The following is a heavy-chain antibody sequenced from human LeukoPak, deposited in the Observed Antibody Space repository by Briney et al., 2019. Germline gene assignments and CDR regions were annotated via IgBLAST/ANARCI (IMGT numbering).Heavy chain of an antibody. CDR2: ISGSGGST. CDR1: GFTFSSYA. J-gene: IGHJ4*02. V-gene: IGHV3-23*01. Sequence: GGSLRLSRAASGFTFSSYAMSWVRQAPGKGLEWVSTISGSGGSTYYADSVKGRFTISRDNSKNTLYLQMNSLRAEDTAVYYCAKDKSVRYSGSFTYGDYFDYWGQGTLVTVSS. CDR3: AKDKSVRYSGSFTYGDYFDY. D-gene: IGHD1-26*01.